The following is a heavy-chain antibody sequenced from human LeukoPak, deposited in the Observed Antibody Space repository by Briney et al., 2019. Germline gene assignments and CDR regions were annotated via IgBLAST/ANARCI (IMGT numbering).Heavy chain of an antibody. D-gene: IGHD3-22*01. J-gene: IGHJ5*02. CDR2: IDSGRNI. V-gene: IGHV4-39*01. CDR3: ARTKDYFDSSDYFFFDP. Sequence: SETLSLTCTVSYESISSSSHYWGWIRRPPGKGLEWIGSIDSGRNIHSNPSLDGRDTISVGTSKNQFSLKLSSVTAADTAVYYCARTKDYFDSSDYFFFDPWGQGILVIVSS. CDR1: YESISSSSHY.